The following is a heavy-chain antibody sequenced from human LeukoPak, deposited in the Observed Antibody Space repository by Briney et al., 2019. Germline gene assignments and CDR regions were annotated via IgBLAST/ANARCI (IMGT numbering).Heavy chain of an antibody. CDR2: IYYSGST. CDR3: ARSSGYSSSGGLNWFDT. CDR1: GGSISCSSYY. V-gene: IGHV4-39*01. Sequence: PSETLSLTCTVSGGSISCSSYYWGWIRQPPGKGLEWIGSIYYSGSTYYNPSLKSRVTISVDTSKNQFSLKLSSVTAADTAVYYCARSSGYSSSGGLNWFDTWGQGTLVTVSS. J-gene: IGHJ5*02. D-gene: IGHD6-13*01.